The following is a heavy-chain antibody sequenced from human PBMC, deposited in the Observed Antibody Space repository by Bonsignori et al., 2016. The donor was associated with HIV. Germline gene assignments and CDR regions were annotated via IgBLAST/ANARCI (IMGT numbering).Heavy chain of an antibody. V-gene: IGHV4-39*07. CDR1: GGSISSRSYF. CDR3: ARGGTSRLWDGAFDI. Sequence: QLLLQESGPGLVKPSETLSLTCAVSGGSISSRSYFWGWIRQPPGKGLEWIGSMYYSGNTYNNPSLKSRVTISVDTSKNQVSLKLSSVTAADTAVYYCARGGTSRLWDGAFDIWGQGTVVSVSS. J-gene: IGHJ3*02. CDR2: MYYSGNT. D-gene: IGHD2-2*01.